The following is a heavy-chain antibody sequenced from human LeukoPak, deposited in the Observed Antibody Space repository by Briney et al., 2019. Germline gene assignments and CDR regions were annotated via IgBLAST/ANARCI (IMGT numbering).Heavy chain of an antibody. D-gene: IGHD5-18*01. Sequence: GGSLRLSCAASGFTFSSYEMNWVRQAPGKGLEWVSYISSSGSTIYYADSVKGRFTISRDNAKNSLYLQMNSLRAEDMALYYCAKGRGYSYGSDFDYWGQGTLVAVSS. J-gene: IGHJ4*02. CDR2: ISSSGSTI. V-gene: IGHV3-48*03. CDR3: AKGRGYSYGSDFDY. CDR1: GFTFSSYE.